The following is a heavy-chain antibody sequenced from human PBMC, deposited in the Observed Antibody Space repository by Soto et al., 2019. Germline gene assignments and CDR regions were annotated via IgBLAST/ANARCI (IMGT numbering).Heavy chain of an antibody. CDR2: ISTNKGDT. CDR3: ATRSPAFDF. CDR1: GYTFTSYG. Sequence: QVQLVQSGPEVKKPGASVKVSCKTSGYTFTSYGITWVRQAPGQGLEWMGWISTNKGDTNYAQKFQGRVTMTTDTSTSTGYIELRSLRSDDTAIYYCATRSPAFDFWGQGTLVTVS. V-gene: IGHV1-18*04. J-gene: IGHJ4*02.